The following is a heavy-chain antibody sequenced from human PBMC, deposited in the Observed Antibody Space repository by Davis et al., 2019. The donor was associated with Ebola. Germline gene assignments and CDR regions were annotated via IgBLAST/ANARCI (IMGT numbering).Heavy chain of an antibody. CDR3: ARGEWLGDFDY. Sequence: GGSLRLSCAASGFTFSSYAMSWVRQAPGKGLEWVSYISSSGSTIYYADSVKGRFTISRDNAKNSLYLQMNSLRAEDTAVYYCARGEWLGDFDYWGQGTLVTVSS. V-gene: IGHV3-48*03. CDR1: GFTFSSYA. CDR2: ISSSGSTI. D-gene: IGHD6-19*01. J-gene: IGHJ4*02.